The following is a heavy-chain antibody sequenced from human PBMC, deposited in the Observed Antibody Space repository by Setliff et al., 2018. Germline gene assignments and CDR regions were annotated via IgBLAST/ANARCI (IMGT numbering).Heavy chain of an antibody. J-gene: IGHJ6*02. CDR1: GYSISSGYY. CDR3: ARDSNYYGSGTKSGDYGMDV. V-gene: IGHV4-61*09. CDR2: IYIGGSA. D-gene: IGHD3-10*01. Sequence: SETLSLTCTVSGYSISSGYYWSWIRQPAGKGLEWIGHIYIGGSANYNPSLKSRVTMSVDTSKNQFSLKLSSVTAADTAVYYCARDSNYYGSGTKSGDYGMDVWGQGTTVTVSS.